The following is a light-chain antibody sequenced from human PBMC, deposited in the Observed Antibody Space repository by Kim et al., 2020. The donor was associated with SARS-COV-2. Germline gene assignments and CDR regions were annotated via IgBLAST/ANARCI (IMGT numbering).Light chain of an antibody. CDR2: RAS. CDR1: QSISSW. CDR3: QQYNTYPWT. V-gene: IGKV1-5*03. Sequence: SVGDRVTITCRASQSISSWLAWYQQRQGKAPKVLIYRASDLEGGVPSRFSGSVSGTEFTLTISSLQPDDFATYYCQQYNTYPWTFGQGTKVDIK. J-gene: IGKJ1*01.